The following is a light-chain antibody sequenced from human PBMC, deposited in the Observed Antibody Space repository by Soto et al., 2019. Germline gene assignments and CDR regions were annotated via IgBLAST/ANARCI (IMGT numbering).Light chain of an antibody. V-gene: IGKV1-5*01. CDR1: QSISSW. Sequence: DIQKTQPPSTLSASVGDRVTITCRASQSISSWLAWYQQKPGKAPKLLIYDASSLESGVPSRFSGSGSGTEFTLAISSLQPDDFATYYCQQYNSYSWTFGQGTKVGI. J-gene: IGKJ1*01. CDR3: QQYNSYSWT. CDR2: DAS.